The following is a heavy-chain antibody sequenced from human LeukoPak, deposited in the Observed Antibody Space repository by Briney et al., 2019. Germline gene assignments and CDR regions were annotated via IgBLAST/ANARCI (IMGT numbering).Heavy chain of an antibody. CDR3: ARDSFSSWYARGSYDAFDI. CDR2: IYYSGST. V-gene: IGHV4-59*01. D-gene: IGHD6-13*01. CDR1: GGSISSYY. J-gene: IGHJ3*02. Sequence: PSETLSLTCTVSGGSISSYYWSWIRQLPGKGLEWIGYIYYSGSTNYNPSLKSRVTISVDTSKNQFSLKLSSVTAADTAVYYCARDSFSSWYARGSYDAFDIWGQGTMVTVSS.